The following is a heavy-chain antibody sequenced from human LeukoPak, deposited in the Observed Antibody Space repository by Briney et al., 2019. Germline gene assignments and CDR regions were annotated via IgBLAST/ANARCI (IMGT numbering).Heavy chain of an antibody. CDR2: IYYSGST. Sequence: SETLPLTCSVSGGSISSYYWSWIRQPPGKGLAWIGYIYYSGSTNYNPSLKSLVTISVDTSKNHFSLKLSSVTAADTAVYYCARARIPWEAFEIWGQGTMVTVSS. V-gene: IGHV4-59*01. D-gene: IGHD1-26*01. CDR1: GGSISSYY. J-gene: IGHJ3*02. CDR3: ARARIPWEAFEI.